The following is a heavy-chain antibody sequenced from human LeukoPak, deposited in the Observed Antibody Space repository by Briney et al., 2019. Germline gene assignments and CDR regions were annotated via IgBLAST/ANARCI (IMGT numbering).Heavy chain of an antibody. J-gene: IGHJ5*02. Sequence: KPSETLSLTCTVSGGSISSSSYYWGWIRQPPGKGLEWIGSIYYSGSTYYNPSLKSRVTISVDTSKNQFSLKLSSVTAADTAVYYCARATRTVLGGSGWYNGGSWFDPWGQGTLVTVSS. D-gene: IGHD6-19*01. CDR3: ARATRTVLGGSGWYNGGSWFDP. V-gene: IGHV4-39*07. CDR2: IYYSGST. CDR1: GGSISSSSYY.